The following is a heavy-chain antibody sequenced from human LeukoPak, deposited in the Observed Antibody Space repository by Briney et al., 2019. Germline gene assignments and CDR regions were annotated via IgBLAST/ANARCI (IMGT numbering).Heavy chain of an antibody. V-gene: IGHV4-61*02. CDR2: IYTSGST. CDR1: GGSISSGSYY. D-gene: IGHD3-22*01. J-gene: IGHJ4*02. CDR3: ARGRRGYYHY. Sequence: PSQTLSLTCTVSGGSISSGSYYWSWIRQPAGKGLEWIGRIYTSGSTNYNPSLKSRVTISVDTSKNQFSLKLSSVTAADTAVYYCARGRRGYYHYWGQGTLVTVSS.